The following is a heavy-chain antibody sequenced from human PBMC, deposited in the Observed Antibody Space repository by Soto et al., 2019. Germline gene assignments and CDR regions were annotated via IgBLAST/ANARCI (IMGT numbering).Heavy chain of an antibody. D-gene: IGHD2-2*01. CDR2: ISAGGGNT. Sequence: EVQLLESGGGLIQPGGSLRLSCAVSGFSLSTYAMSWVRQAPGKGLEWVSGISAGGGNTYYADSVRGRFTISRDNSKDTLYLQITSLRAEDTPFYYCAKHAEYQLVSWFDPWGQGTLVTVSS. J-gene: IGHJ5*02. CDR3: AKHAEYQLVSWFDP. V-gene: IGHV3-23*01. CDR1: GFSLSTYA.